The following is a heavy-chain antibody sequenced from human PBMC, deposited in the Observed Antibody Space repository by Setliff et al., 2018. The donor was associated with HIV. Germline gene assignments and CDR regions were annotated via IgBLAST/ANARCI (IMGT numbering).Heavy chain of an antibody. CDR3: SRDPASGYYVNRYLDY. D-gene: IGHD3-22*01. CDR2: IHYNEKT. J-gene: IGHJ4*02. Sequence: SLTCAVSGYSIRSGYYWGWIRQSPGKGLEYIGSIHYNEKTYYNPSLKSRVTMAVDTSKKQFSLKLKSVSAADTAVYYCSRDPASGYYVNRYLDYWGQGALGTVSS. CDR1: GYSIRSGYY. V-gene: IGHV4-38-2*02.